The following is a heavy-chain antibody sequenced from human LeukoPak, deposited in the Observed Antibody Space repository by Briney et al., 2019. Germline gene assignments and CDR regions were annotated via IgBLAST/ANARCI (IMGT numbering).Heavy chain of an antibody. CDR2: ISAYNGNT. Sequence: ASVKVSCKASGYTFTSYGISWVRQAPGQGLEWMGWISAYNGNTNYAQKLQGRVTMTTDTSTSTAYMELRGLRSDDTAVYYCARDRNLFPTVRGGFYYFDYWGQGTLVTVSS. CDR3: ARDRNLFPTVRGGFYYFDY. V-gene: IGHV1-18*01. CDR1: GYTFTSYG. D-gene: IGHD3-10*01. J-gene: IGHJ4*02.